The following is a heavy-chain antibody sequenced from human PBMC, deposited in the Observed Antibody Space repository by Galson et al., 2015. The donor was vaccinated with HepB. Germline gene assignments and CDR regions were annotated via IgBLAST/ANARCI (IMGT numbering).Heavy chain of an antibody. D-gene: IGHD1-26*01. J-gene: IGHJ4*02. CDR3: AKDLYSGGGPTSFDY. V-gene: IGHV3-9*01. CDR1: GFTFDDYA. CDR2: ISWNSGSI. Sequence: SLRLSCAASGFTFDDYAMHWVRQAPGKGLEWVSGISWNSGSIGYADSVKGRFTISRDNAKNSLYLQMNSLRAEDTALYFCAKDLYSGGGPTSFDYWGQGTLVTVSS.